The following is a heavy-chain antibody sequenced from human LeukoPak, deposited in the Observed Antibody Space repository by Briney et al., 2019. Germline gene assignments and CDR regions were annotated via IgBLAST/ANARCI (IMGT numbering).Heavy chain of an antibody. CDR1: GFTFTNYG. J-gene: IGHJ4*02. D-gene: IGHD2-15*01. CDR3: AVLAVPAVGY. CDR2: IRASGDRT. V-gene: IGHV3-23*01. Sequence: GGSLRLSCVVSGFTFTNYGMSWVRQAPGKGLEWVSTIRASGDRTYYAESVKGRFTMSGDKSKNTLYLQMSNLRAEDTAVYHCAVLAVPAVGYWGQGTLVTVSS.